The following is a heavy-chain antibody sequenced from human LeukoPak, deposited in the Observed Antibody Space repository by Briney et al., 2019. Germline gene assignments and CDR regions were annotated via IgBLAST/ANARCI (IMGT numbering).Heavy chain of an antibody. Sequence: GGSLRLFCAASGFTYSNYWVSWVRQAPGKGLEWVASIKQDESDKYYVGSVKGRFTISRDNAKKSLCLQMNSLRAEDTAVYYCARDNRDIAVVPAAMGDYNYYGMDVWGQGTMVTVSS. D-gene: IGHD2-2*01. CDR1: GFTYSNYW. V-gene: IGHV3-7*05. J-gene: IGHJ6*02. CDR2: IKQDESDK. CDR3: ARDNRDIAVVPAAMGDYNYYGMDV.